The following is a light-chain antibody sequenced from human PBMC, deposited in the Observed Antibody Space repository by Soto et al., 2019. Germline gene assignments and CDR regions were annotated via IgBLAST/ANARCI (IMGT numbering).Light chain of an antibody. Sequence: QTVVTQEPSLTVSPGGTVTLTCASSAGAVTSGYYPNWCQQKPGQAPRELISSTSNKHSWTPARFSGSLLGGKAALTLSGGQPDDEAEYYCLLYYGGAVVFGGGTKLTVL. CDR2: STS. CDR3: LLYYGGAVV. J-gene: IGLJ2*01. V-gene: IGLV7-43*01. CDR1: AGAVTSGYY.